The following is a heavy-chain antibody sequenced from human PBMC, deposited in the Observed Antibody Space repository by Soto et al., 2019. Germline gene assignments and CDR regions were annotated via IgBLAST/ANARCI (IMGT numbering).Heavy chain of an antibody. CDR2: ISYDGSNK. CDR1: GFTFSSYG. J-gene: IGHJ4*02. Sequence: QAGGSLRLSCAASGFTFSSYGMHWVRQAPGKGLEWVAVISYDGSNKYYADSVKGRFTISRDNSKNTLYLQMNSLRAEDTAVYYCARKIDRDYWGQGTLVTVSS. V-gene: IGHV3-30*03. CDR3: ARKIDRDY.